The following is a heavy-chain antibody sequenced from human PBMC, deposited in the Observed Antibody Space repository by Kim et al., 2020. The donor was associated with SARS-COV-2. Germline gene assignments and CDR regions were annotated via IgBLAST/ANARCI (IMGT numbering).Heavy chain of an antibody. Sequence: GGSLRLSCAASGFTFSSYGMHWVRQAPGKGLEWVAVISYDGSNKYYADSVKGRFTISRDNSKNTLYLQMNSLRAEDTAVYHCSPADYYYGMDVWGQGTTVTVSS. CDR2: ISYDGSNK. V-gene: IGHV3-30*03. CDR1: GFTFSSYG. CDR3: SPADYYYGMDV. J-gene: IGHJ6*02.